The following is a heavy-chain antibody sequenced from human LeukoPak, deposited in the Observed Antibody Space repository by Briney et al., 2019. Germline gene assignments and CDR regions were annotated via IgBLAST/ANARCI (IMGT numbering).Heavy chain of an antibody. Sequence: SDGRTYYADSVKGRFAISRDNAKNSLYLQMNSLRAEDTAVYYCPRIMYSGSFDYWGQGTLVTVSS. CDR2: SDGRT. CDR3: PRIMYSGSFDY. D-gene: IGHD1-26*01. V-gene: IGHV3-48*03. J-gene: IGHJ4*02.